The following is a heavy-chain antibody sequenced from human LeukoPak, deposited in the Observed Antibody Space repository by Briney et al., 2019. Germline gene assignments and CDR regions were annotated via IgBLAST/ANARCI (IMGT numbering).Heavy chain of an antibody. V-gene: IGHV1-18*01. CDR2: MSAYNGKT. D-gene: IGHD5-18*01. Sequence: ASVKVSCKASGYSFTSYGFNWVRQAPGQGLEWMGWMSAYNGKTNYAHSLQGRVTVTADTSTSTAYMELRSLRSEDTAGYYCARGMGYSYGHPQGAFDIWGQGTMVTVSS. CDR1: GYSFTSYG. J-gene: IGHJ3*02. CDR3: ARGMGYSYGHPQGAFDI.